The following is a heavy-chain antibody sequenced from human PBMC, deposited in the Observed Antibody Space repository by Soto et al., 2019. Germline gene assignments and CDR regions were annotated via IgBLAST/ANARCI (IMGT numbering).Heavy chain of an antibody. J-gene: IGHJ4*02. V-gene: IGHV1-3*01. Sequence: QVQLVQSGAEGKKPGASVKVSCETSGYTFANYPMHWVRQAPGQTLEWMGWINAGNGYTKYSQKFQGRVTITRDTSASIAYMERSSLRSEDTAVYSCARAKIITTLDYWGQGTLVTVSS. CDR1: GYTFANYP. CDR2: INAGNGYT. D-gene: IGHD3-10*01. CDR3: ARAKIITTLDY.